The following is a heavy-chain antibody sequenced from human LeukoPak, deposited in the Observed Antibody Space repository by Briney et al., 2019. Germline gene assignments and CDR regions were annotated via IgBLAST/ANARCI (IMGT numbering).Heavy chain of an antibody. CDR2: MNPNSGNT. D-gene: IGHD6-6*01. Sequence: ATVKVSCKASGYTFTSYDINWVRQATGQGLEWMGWMNPNSGNTGYAQKFQGRVTITRNTSIRTAYMELSSLRSEDTAVYYCARENSYSSSSGVWFDPWGQGTLVTVSS. J-gene: IGHJ5*02. CDR3: ARENSYSSSSGVWFDP. V-gene: IGHV1-8*03. CDR1: GYTFTSYD.